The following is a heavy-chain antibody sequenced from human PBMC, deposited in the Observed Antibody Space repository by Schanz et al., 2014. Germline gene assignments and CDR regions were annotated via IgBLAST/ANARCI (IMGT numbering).Heavy chain of an antibody. CDR3: AEYASGNYYDL. CDR2: ITPTLGKV. Sequence: QVQLVQSGAEVKKPGSSVKVSCKASGGTFRSYTVSWVRQAPGQGLEWMGRITPTLGKVDYAQKFQGRVTITADKATGTAYMELSRLKSEDTAMYYCAEYASGNYYDLWGQGTLVTVSS. D-gene: IGHD3-10*01. J-gene: IGHJ4*02. CDR1: GGTFRSYT. V-gene: IGHV1-69*02.